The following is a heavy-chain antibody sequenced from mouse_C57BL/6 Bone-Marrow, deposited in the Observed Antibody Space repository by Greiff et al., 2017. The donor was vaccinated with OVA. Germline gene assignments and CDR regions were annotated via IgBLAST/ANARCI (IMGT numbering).Heavy chain of an antibody. D-gene: IGHD2-1*01. Sequence: VQLQQPGAELVMPGASVKLSCKASGYTFTSYWMHWVKQRPGQGLEWIGEIDPSDSYTNYNQKFKGKSTLTVDKSSSTAYMQLSSLTSEDSAVYYCARGNGNCVDYFDYWGQGTTLTVSS. CDR2: IDPSDSYT. V-gene: IGHV1-69*01. J-gene: IGHJ2*01. CDR3: ARGNGNCVDYFDY. CDR1: GYTFTSYW.